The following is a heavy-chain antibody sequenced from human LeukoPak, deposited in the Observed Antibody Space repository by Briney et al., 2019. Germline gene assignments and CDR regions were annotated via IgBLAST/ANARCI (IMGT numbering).Heavy chain of an antibody. CDR3: ARDPRVAAAGHYYGMDV. Sequence: GASVKVSCKASGYTFTGYYMHWVRQAPGQGLEWMGWINPNSGGTNYAQKFQGRVTMTRHTSISTAYMELSRLRSDDTAVYYCARDPRVAAAGHYYGMDVWGQGTTVTVSS. D-gene: IGHD6-13*01. J-gene: IGHJ6*02. CDR1: GYTFTGYY. V-gene: IGHV1-2*02. CDR2: INPNSGGT.